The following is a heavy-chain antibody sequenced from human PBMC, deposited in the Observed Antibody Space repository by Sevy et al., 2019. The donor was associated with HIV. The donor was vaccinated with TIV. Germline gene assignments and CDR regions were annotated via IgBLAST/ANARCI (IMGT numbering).Heavy chain of an antibody. Sequence: GGSLRLSYAASQFTFSNSAMHWVRRAPGEGLEWLSAISGSGSYTYYADSVKGRFTISTDNSKTTLYLQMNSLRADDTAVYYCVKGTGYYYYYGMDVWGQGTTVTVSS. CDR2: ISGSGSYT. J-gene: IGHJ6*02. CDR3: VKGTGYYYYYGMDV. D-gene: IGHD3-9*01. V-gene: IGHV3-23*01. CDR1: QFTFSNSA.